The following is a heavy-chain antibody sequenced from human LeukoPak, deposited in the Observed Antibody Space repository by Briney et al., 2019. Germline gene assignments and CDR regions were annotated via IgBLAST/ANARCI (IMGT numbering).Heavy chain of an antibody. D-gene: IGHD6-13*01. J-gene: IGHJ4*02. V-gene: IGHV3-7*01. Sequence: GGSLRLSCAASGFTVTNKLMTWVRQAPGKGLEWVANIKQDGSEKYYVDSVKGRFTVSRDNAKNSLYLQMNSLRAEDTAVYYCARVYRSSSGYCFDFWGQGTLVTVSS. CDR2: IKQDGSEK. CDR1: GFTVTNKL. CDR3: ARVYRSSSGYCFDF.